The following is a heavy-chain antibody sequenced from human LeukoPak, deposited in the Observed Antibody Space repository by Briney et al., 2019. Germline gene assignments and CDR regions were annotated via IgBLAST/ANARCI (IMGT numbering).Heavy chain of an antibody. D-gene: IGHD1-1*01. CDR2: INHRGDT. J-gene: IGHJ4*03. CDR3: ARGPTISETGYFDY. CDR1: GGSFSTYY. Sequence: SETLSLTCAVYGGSFSTYYWSWIRQSPGKGLEWIAEINHRGDTNYNPSVKSRVNISVDTSKNQFSLKVRSVTAADTAVYYCARGPTISETGYFDYWGQGTLVTVSP. V-gene: IGHV4-34*01.